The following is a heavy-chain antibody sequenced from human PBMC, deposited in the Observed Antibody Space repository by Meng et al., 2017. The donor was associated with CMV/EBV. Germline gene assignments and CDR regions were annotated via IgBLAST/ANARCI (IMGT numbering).Heavy chain of an antibody. V-gene: IGHV1-8*01. J-gene: IGHJ6*02. D-gene: IGHD2/OR15-2a*01. CDR1: GYTFTSYD. Sequence: ASVKVSCKASGYTFTSYDINWVRQATGQGLEWMGWMNPNSGNTGYAQKFKGRVTMTRNTSISTAYMELSSLRSEDKAVYYCARVSGGAYGMDVWGQGTTVTVSS. CDR3: ARVSGGAYGMDV. CDR2: MNPNSGNT.